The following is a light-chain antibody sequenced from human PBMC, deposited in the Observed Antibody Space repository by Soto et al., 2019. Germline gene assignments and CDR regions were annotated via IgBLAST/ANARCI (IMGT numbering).Light chain of an antibody. J-gene: IGLJ1*01. Sequence: SYELTQPPSVSVAPEKTTRLTCGGDKIGSKRVHWYRQKPGQAPVLVIYYDSDRPSGIPERFSGSNSGNTATLTINRVEAGDEADYYCQVWDITTDHYVFGTRTKLTVL. CDR2: YDS. CDR3: QVWDITTDHYV. CDR1: KIGSKR. V-gene: IGLV3-21*04.